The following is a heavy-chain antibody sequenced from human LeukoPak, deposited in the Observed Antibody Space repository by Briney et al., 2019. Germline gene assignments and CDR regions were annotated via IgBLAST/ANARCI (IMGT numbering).Heavy chain of an antibody. CDR3: ARAPPLPYYYDSSGYYAGAFDI. J-gene: IGHJ3*02. CDR1: GGSFSGYY. D-gene: IGHD3-22*01. Sequence: SETLSLTCAVYGGSFSGYYWSWIRQPPGKGLEWIGEINHSGSTNYNPSLKSRVTISVDTSKNQFSLKLSSVTAADTAVYYCARAPPLPYYYDSSGYYAGAFDIWGQGTMVTVSS. V-gene: IGHV4-34*01. CDR2: INHSGST.